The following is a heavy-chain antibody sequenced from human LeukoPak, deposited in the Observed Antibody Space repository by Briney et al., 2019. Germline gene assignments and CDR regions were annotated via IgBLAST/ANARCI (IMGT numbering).Heavy chain of an antibody. Sequence: GGSLRLSCAASGFTFSSCGMHWVRQAPGKGLEWVAVIWYDGSNKYYADSVKGRFTISRDNSKITLYLQINSLRAEDTAVYYCARLETRGSAQAGGDYWGQGTLVTVSS. D-gene: IGHD2-15*01. J-gene: IGHJ4*02. CDR2: IWYDGSNK. CDR3: ARLETRGSAQAGGDY. V-gene: IGHV3-33*01. CDR1: GFTFSSCG.